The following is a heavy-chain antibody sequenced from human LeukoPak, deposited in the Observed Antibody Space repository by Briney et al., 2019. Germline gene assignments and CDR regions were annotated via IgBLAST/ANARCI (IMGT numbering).Heavy chain of an antibody. CDR1: GYTFTSYG. J-gene: IGHJ4*02. D-gene: IGHD4-17*01. CDR2: ISAYNGNT. Sequence: ASVKVSCKASGYTFTSYGISWVRQAPGQGLEWMGWISAYNGNTNYAQKLQGRVTMTTDTSTSTAYMELRSLRSDDTAVYYCARVPDYGDYVTNPLDYWGQGTLVTVSS. CDR3: ARVPDYGDYVTNPLDY. V-gene: IGHV1-18*01.